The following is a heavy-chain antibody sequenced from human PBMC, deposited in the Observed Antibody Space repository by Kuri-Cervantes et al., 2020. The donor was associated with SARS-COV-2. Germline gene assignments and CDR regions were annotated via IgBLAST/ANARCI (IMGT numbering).Heavy chain of an antibody. CDR3: ARALPGAFDT. CDR2: ISPIAGGT. Sequence: ASVKVSCKASGYTFTSYGISWVRQAPGQGLEWMAIISPIAGGTNYAQKFQGRVTMTRDTSISTAYMELSRLRSDDTAVYYCARALPGAFDTWGQGTMVTVSS. V-gene: IGHV1-2*02. J-gene: IGHJ3*02. CDR1: GYTFTSYG.